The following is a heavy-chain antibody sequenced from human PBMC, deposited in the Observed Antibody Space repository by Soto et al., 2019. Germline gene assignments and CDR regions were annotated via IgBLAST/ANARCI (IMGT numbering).Heavy chain of an antibody. CDR2: IWYDGSNK. D-gene: IGHD3-3*01. J-gene: IGHJ4*02. Sequence: QVQLVESGGGVVQPGRSLRLSCAAAGFTFSSYGMHWVRQAAGTGLEWVAVIWYDGSNKYYADSVKGRFTISRDNSKNTLYLQMNSLRAEDTAVYYCARERKSGYFDYWGQGTLVTVSS. CDR3: ARERKSGYFDY. CDR1: GFTFSSYG. V-gene: IGHV3-33*01.